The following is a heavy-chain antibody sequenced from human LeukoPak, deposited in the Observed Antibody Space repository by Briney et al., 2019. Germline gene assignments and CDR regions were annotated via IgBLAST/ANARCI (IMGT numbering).Heavy chain of an antibody. CDR1: GFTFSSYS. J-gene: IGHJ4*02. CDR2: ISSSSSYI. V-gene: IGHV3-21*06. Sequence: PGGSLRLSCAASGFTFSSYSMNWVRQAPGKGLEWVSSISSSSSYIYYADSVNGRFTISRDNAKNSLYLQMNSLRVEDTAVYYCARDGKDDSGYYFGDSWGQGTLVTVSS. CDR3: ARDGKDDSGYYFGDS. D-gene: IGHD3-22*01.